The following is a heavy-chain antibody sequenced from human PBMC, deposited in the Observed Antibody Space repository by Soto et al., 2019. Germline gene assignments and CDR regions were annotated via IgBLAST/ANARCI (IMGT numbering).Heavy chain of an antibody. J-gene: IGHJ4*01. Sequence: ASVKVSCKTSGYNFTNFDINWVRQAPGRGLVWMGWMNPSSGETGSAQNFQGRVTITRDTSTRTFFMQLTSLRSQDSAIYYCARLAEYCNGSKCDSNFDFWGRGPQVTVSS. CDR2: MNPSSGET. V-gene: IGHV1-8*01. CDR3: ARLAEYCNGSKCDSNFDF. D-gene: IGHD2-15*01. CDR1: GYNFTNFD.